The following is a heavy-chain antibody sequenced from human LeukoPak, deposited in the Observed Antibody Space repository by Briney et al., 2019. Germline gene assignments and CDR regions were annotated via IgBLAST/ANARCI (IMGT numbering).Heavy chain of an antibody. Sequence: GGSLRLSCAASGFTFSSYAMTWVRQAPGKGLEWVSGISDSGGGTYYADSVKGRFTISRDNSKNTVHLQMNSLRAEDTALYYCAKGYNSGWFESWGHGALVTVSS. CDR3: AKGYNSGWFES. CDR1: GFTFSSYA. D-gene: IGHD6-19*01. V-gene: IGHV3-23*01. J-gene: IGHJ5*01. CDR2: ISDSGGGT.